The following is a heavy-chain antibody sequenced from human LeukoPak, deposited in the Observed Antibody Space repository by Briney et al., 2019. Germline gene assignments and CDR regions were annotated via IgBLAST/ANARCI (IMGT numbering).Heavy chain of an antibody. CDR1: GGSISSHH. Sequence: PSETLSLTCTVSGGSISSHHWSWIRQPPGKGLEWIGYIYYSGSTNYNPSLKSRVTISVDTSKNQFSLKLSSVTAADTAVYYCARRLTCSGGSCYLDNWFDPWGQGTLVTVSS. V-gene: IGHV4-59*11. D-gene: IGHD2-15*01. CDR2: IYYSGST. CDR3: ARRLTCSGGSCYLDNWFDP. J-gene: IGHJ5*02.